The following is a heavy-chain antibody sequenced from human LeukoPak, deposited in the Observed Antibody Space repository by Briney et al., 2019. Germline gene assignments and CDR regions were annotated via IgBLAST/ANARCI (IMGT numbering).Heavy chain of an antibody. CDR1: GLTFSSYW. J-gene: IGHJ6*02. CDR3: ATYTHWVAGDV. D-gene: IGHD3-16*01. Sequence: GGSLRLSCEASGLTFSSYWMSWVRQAPGKGLEWVANMNQDGSAKDYVDSVKGRFTISRDNARNSLYLQMSSLRAEDTAVYYCATYTHWVAGDVWGQGTTVTVSS. V-gene: IGHV3-7*01. CDR2: MNQDGSAK.